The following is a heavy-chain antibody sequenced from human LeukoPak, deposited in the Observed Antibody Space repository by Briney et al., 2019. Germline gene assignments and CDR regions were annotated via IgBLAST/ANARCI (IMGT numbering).Heavy chain of an antibody. Sequence: GGSLRLSCAASGFTVSNSYMTWVRQAPGKGLEWVSIINADGGTYYADSLKGRFTISRDISKNAVFLQMNSLRAEDTAVYYCAKTNNYAYVHWGQGTLVTVCS. V-gene: IGHV3-66*01. D-gene: IGHD5-18*01. CDR3: AKTNNYAYVH. CDR1: GFTVSNSY. CDR2: INADGGT. J-gene: IGHJ4*02.